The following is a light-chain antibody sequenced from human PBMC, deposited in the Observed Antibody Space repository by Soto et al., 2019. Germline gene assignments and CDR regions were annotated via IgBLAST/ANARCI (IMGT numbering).Light chain of an antibody. J-gene: IGKJ1*01. CDR1: RDVGSD. CDR2: GAS. CDR3: QQCHRYLT. Sequence: QMTQSPSSLSASVGEKIIITCRASRDVGSDVSWYQQKPGKAPKLLISGASSLQSGVPSRLSGSASGTEFTLTIRSLQPDDIATYYCQQCHRYLTFGQGTKVDIK. V-gene: IGKV1-17*01.